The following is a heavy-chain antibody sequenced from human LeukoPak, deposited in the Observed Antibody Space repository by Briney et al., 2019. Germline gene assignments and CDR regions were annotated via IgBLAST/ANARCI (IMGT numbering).Heavy chain of an antibody. CDR1: GFTFSSYS. D-gene: IGHD3-16*01. CDR3: ARGALGAAFDI. J-gene: IGHJ3*02. Sequence: GGSLRLSCAASGFTFSSYSMNWVRQAPGKGLEWVSSISSTSSYIYYADSMKGRFTISRDNAKNSLYLLMNSLRAEDTALYYCARGALGAAFDIWGQGTMVTVSS. CDR2: ISSTSSYI. V-gene: IGHV3-21*06.